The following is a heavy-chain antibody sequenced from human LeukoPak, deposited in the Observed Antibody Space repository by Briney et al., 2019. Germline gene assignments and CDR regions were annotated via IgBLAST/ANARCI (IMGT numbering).Heavy chain of an antibody. CDR3: ARVMVGATTRAPLFDY. D-gene: IGHD1-26*01. CDR2: IIPIFGTA. CDR1: GGTFSSYA. Sequence: SVKVSCKASGGTFSSYAISWVRQAPGQGLEWMGGIIPIFGTANYAQKFQGRVTITADESTSTAYMELSSLRSEDTAVYNCARVMVGATTRAPLFDYWGQGTLVTVSS. J-gene: IGHJ4*02. V-gene: IGHV1-69*13.